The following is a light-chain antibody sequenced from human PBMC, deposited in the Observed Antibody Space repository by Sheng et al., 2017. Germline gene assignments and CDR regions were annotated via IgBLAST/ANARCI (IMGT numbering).Light chain of an antibody. CDR3: QQYYFPPLT. V-gene: IGKV1-NL1*01. Sequence: DIQITQSPSSLSASVGDRVIITCRASQIIGTSLAWYQQKPGRAPKLLLFSSSKLENGVPSRFSGSGYGADHTLTISSLEPEDFATYYCQQYYFPPLTFGGGTKVEI. J-gene: IGKJ4*01. CDR1: QIIGTS. CDR2: SSS.